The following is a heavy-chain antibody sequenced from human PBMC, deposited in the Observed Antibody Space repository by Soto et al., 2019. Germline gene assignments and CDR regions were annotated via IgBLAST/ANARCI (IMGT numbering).Heavy chain of an antibody. Sequence: QVQLVQSGAEVKKPGSSLKVSCKASGGAFSDYAFSWVRQAPGQVLEWLGGIMPIFRAPDYAQKFQCRLAITADVFTKTAFMEMNSRGSEDTAVYYCASWLKGPDIGNCYYGMDVWSQGTTVTVS. CDR1: GGAFSDYA. CDR3: ASWLKGPDIGNCYYGMDV. CDR2: IMPIFRAP. V-gene: IGHV1-69*12. D-gene: IGHD2-15*01. J-gene: IGHJ6*02.